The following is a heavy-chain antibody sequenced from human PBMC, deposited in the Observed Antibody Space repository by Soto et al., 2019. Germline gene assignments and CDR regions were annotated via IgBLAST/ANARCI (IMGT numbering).Heavy chain of an antibody. CDR1: GYTFTGYD. D-gene: IGHD2-2*01. Sequence: QVQLVQSGAEVKKPGASVKVSCKASGYTFTGYDMHWVRQAPGQGLEWMGWINPNSGGTNYAQKFQGWVTMTRDTSNSTADMELCRLRSDDTAVYYCARSQCSRISCYVGSWDYWGQGTLVTVSS. V-gene: IGHV1-2*04. CDR2: INPNSGGT. CDR3: ARSQCSRISCYVGSWDY. J-gene: IGHJ4*02.